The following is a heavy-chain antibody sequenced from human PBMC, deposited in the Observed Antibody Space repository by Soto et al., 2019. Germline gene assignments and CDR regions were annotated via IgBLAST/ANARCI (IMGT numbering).Heavy chain of an antibody. CDR3: ARRGDPTPPYWFDP. V-gene: IGHV4-39*01. J-gene: IGHJ5*02. CDR2: IYYSGST. Sequence: SETLSLTCTVSGGSISSSSYYWGWIRQPPGKGLEWIGSIYYSGSTYYNPSLKSRVTISVDTSKNQFSLKLSSVTAADTAVYYCARRGDPTPPYWFDPWGQGTLVT. CDR1: GGSISSSSYY.